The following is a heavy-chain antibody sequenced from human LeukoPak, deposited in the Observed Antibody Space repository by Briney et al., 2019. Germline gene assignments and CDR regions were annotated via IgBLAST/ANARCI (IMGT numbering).Heavy chain of an antibody. CDR1: GFTFSSYG. CDR3: AKAPYSGWFPYFDY. CDR2: ISYDGSNK. J-gene: IGHJ4*02. Sequence: GGSLRLSCAASGFTFSSYGMHWVRQAPGKGLEWVAVISYDGSNKYYADSVKSRFTISRDNSKNTLYLQMNSLRAEDTAVYYCAKAPYSGWFPYFDYWGQGTLVTVSS. V-gene: IGHV3-30*18. D-gene: IGHD6-13*01.